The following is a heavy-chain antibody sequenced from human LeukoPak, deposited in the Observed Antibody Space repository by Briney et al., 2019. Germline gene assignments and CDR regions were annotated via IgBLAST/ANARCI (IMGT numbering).Heavy chain of an antibody. V-gene: IGHV5-51*01. CDR2: IYPGDSDT. CDR3: ALFTHYGGNPRAYFDY. CDR1: GSSFTSYW. Sequence: GAALKISYKGSGSSFTSYWIGWVRPMPGKGLEWMGIIYPGDSDTRYSPSFQGQVTISADKSISTAYLQWSSLKASDTAMYYGALFTHYGGNPRAYFDYWGQGTLVTVS. D-gene: IGHD4-23*01. J-gene: IGHJ4*02.